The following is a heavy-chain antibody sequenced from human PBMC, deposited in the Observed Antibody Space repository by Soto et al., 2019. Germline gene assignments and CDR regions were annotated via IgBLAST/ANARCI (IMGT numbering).Heavy chain of an antibody. Sequence: RXPPGKGLEWIGYIYYSGSTNYNPSLKSRVTISVDTSKNQFSLKLSSVTAADTAVYYCARGPLYFFFWCGYYRNLFYLSAQRTLVTVSS. V-gene: IGHV4-59*01. CDR2: IYYSGST. CDR3: ARGPLYFFFWCGYYRNLFYL. J-gene: IGHJ5*02. D-gene: IGHD3-3*01.